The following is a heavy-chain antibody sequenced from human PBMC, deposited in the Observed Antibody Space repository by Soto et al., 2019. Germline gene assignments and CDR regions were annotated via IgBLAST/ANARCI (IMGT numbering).Heavy chain of an antibody. Sequence: EVRLVESGGGLVKPGGSLRLSCAASGFTFSDAWMNWVRQAPGKGLEWVGHVTTKTDGDKTEYAAFVKGRFSISRDHSTNTLFLQMTSLETDDTAMYYCTTPGPSWGQGTLVTVSS. J-gene: IGHJ5*02. V-gene: IGHV3-15*07. CDR2: VTTKTDGDKT. CDR1: GFTFSDAW. CDR3: TTPGPS.